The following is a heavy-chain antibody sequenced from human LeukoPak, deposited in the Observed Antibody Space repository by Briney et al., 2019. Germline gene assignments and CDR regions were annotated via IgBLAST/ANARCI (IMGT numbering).Heavy chain of an antibody. V-gene: IGHV4-34*01. CDR1: GGSFSGYY. CDR3: ARGPRITIFGVVIRTYYFDY. J-gene: IGHJ4*02. Sequence: PSETRSLTCAVYGGSFSGYYWSWIRQPPGKGLEWIGEINHSGSTNYNPSLKSRVTISVDTSKNQFSLKLSSVTAADTAVYYCARGPRITIFGVVIRTYYFDYWGQGTLVTVSS. D-gene: IGHD3-3*01. CDR2: INHSGST.